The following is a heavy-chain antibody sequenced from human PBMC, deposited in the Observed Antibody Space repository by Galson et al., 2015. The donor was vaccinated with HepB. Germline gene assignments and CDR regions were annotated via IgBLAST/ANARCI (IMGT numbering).Heavy chain of an antibody. Sequence: SLRLSCAASGFTFSSFAMSWVRQAPGKGLEWVSSISGSGGTTYYADSVKGRFTISRDNSMNTLYLQMNSLGADDTAVYYCAKRPPSTVTLYYFDSWGQGTLVTVSS. V-gene: IGHV3-23*01. CDR2: ISGSGGTT. CDR3: AKRPPSTVTLYYFDS. J-gene: IGHJ4*02. D-gene: IGHD4-17*01. CDR1: GFTFSSFA.